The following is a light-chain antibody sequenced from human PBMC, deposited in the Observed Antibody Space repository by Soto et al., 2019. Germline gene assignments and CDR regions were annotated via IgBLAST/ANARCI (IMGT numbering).Light chain of an antibody. Sequence: SDRGSQSGDSNLGWYQQKPGQAPGLLIYGASTRATGIPARFSGSGSGTEFTLKISSLQSADFAVYYCQQYPAWPPGTCGQGHEV. CDR2: GAS. CDR3: QQYPAWPPGT. J-gene: IGKJ1*01. CDR1: QSGDSN. V-gene: IGKV3-15*01.